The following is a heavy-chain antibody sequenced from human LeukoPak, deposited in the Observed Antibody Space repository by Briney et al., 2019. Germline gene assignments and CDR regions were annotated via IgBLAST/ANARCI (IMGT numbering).Heavy chain of an antibody. Sequence: ASVKVSCKASGYTFTGYYMHWVRQAPGQGLEWMGWINPNSGGTNYAQKFQGRVTMTRDTSISTAYMELSRLRSDDMAVYYCARDRAIAAAGRPPAFDIWGQGTMVTVSS. V-gene: IGHV1-2*02. CDR3: ARDRAIAAAGRPPAFDI. J-gene: IGHJ3*02. CDR1: GYTFTGYY. D-gene: IGHD6-13*01. CDR2: INPNSGGT.